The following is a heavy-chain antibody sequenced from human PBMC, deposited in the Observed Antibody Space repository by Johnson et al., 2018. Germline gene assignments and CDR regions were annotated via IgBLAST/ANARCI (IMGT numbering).Heavy chain of an antibody. Sequence: QVQLVQSGGGVVQPGRSLRLSCAASGCCFSSYAMHWVRQAPGTGLEWVTLISYDESDQYYADSVQGRFIISRDNSQNTLFLQMNILRPEDPADYYCASVRPGFYYFYFDVWGKGTTVTVSS. CDR2: ISYDESDQ. V-gene: IGHV3-30-3*01. CDR1: GCCFSSYA. D-gene: IGHD3-10*01. CDR3: ASVRPGFYYFYFDV. J-gene: IGHJ6*03.